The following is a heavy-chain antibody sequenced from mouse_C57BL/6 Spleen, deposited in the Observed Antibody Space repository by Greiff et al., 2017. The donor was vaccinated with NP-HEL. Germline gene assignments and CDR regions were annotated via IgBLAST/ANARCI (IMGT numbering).Heavy chain of an antibody. V-gene: IGHV1-69*01. J-gene: IGHJ4*01. D-gene: IGHD1-1*01. CDR1: GYTFTSYW. Sequence: QVQLQQPGAELVMPGASVKLSCKASGYTFTSYWMHWVKQRPGQGLEWIGEIDPSDSYTNYNQKFKGKSTLTVDKSSSTAYMQLSSLTSEDSAVYYCARGKVVYAMDYWGQGTSVTVSS. CDR2: IDPSDSYT. CDR3: ARGKVVYAMDY.